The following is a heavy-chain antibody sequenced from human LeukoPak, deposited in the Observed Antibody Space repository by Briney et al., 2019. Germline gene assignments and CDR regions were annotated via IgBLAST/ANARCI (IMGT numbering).Heavy chain of an antibody. J-gene: IGHJ4*02. V-gene: IGHV3-23*01. CDR1: GITFSSYG. Sequence: GGSLRLSCAASGITFSSYGMSWVRQAPGKGLEWVSSISSTGGTTYYADSVKGRFTISTDNSKNTLYLQMNSLRAEDTAVYCCAREAVRGDTATLKGAMGYWGQGTLVTVSS. CDR2: ISSTGGTT. D-gene: IGHD5-18*01. CDR3: AREAVRGDTATLKGAMGY.